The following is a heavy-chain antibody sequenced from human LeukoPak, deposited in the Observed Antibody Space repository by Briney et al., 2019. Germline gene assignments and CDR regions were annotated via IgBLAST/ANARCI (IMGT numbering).Heavy chain of an antibody. D-gene: IGHD6-6*01. CDR2: ISWNSGSI. CDR3: AKDTYSSSLTGFDY. CDR1: GFTFDDYA. Sequence: GGSLRPSCAASGFTFDDYAMHWVRQAPGKGLEWVSGISWNSGSIGYADSVKGRFTISRDNAKNSLYLQMNSLRVEDTALYYCAKDTYSSSLTGFDYWGQGTLVTVSS. J-gene: IGHJ4*02. V-gene: IGHV3-9*01.